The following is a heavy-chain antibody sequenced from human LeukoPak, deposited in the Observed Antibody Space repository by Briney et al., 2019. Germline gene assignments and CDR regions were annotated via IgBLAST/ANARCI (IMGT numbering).Heavy chain of an antibody. Sequence: PSETLSLTCTVSGGSISSGDYYWSWIRQPPGKCLEWIGYIYYSGSTYYNPSLKSRVTISVDTSKNQFSLKLSSVTAADTAVYYCARGYYGSGSYFDLWGRGTLVTVSS. D-gene: IGHD3-10*01. V-gene: IGHV4-30-4*01. CDR2: IYYSGST. J-gene: IGHJ2*01. CDR3: ARGYYGSGSYFDL. CDR1: GGSISSGDYY.